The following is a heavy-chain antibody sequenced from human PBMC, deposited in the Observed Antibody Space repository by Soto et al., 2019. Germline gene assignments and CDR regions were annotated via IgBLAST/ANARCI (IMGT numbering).Heavy chain of an antibody. Sequence: EVQLVDSGGGLVQPGRSLRLSCAVSGCTFDDYAMHWVRQAPGKGLEWVSAISWNSGNIGYADSVKGRFTISRDNAKNSLYLQMNSLRAEDTALYYCAKELSGSSFDYWGQGTLVTVSS. CDR2: ISWNSGNI. D-gene: IGHD5-12*01. J-gene: IGHJ4*02. V-gene: IGHV3-9*01. CDR1: GCTFDDYA. CDR3: AKELSGSSFDY.